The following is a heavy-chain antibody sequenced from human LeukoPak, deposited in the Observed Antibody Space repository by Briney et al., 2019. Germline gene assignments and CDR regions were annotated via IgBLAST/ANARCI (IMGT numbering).Heavy chain of an antibody. CDR3: ARGNSTGRGAFDI. CDR1: GFTFSSYW. CDR2: IKQDGSEK. D-gene: IGHD2/OR15-2a*01. Sequence: GGSLRLSCAASGFTFSSYWMSWVRQAPGKGLEWVANIKQDGSEKYYVDSVKGRFTISRDNGKNSLYLQMNSLRAEDTAVYYCARGNSTGRGAFDIWGQGTMVTVSS. V-gene: IGHV3-7*01. J-gene: IGHJ3*02.